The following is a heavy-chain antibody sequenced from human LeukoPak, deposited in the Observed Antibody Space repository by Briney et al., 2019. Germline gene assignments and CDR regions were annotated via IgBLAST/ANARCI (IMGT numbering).Heavy chain of an antibody. CDR3: AKDLGSYDILTGLDY. Sequence: GGSLRLSCAASGFTFSDYYMSWIRQAPGKGLEWVSYISSSSSTIYYADSVKGRFTISRDNAKNSLYLQMNSLRAEDTAVYYCAKDLGSYDILTGLDYWGQGTLVTVSS. CDR2: ISSSSSTI. V-gene: IGHV3-11*04. CDR1: GFTFSDYY. D-gene: IGHD3-9*01. J-gene: IGHJ4*02.